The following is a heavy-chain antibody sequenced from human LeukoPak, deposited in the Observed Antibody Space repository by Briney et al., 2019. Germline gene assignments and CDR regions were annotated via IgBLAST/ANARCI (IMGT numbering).Heavy chain of an antibody. CDR2: INPSGGST. CDR3: ARVRSGSGNDYYYYMDV. CDR1: GYTFTSDY. J-gene: IGHJ6*03. V-gene: IGHV1-46*03. Sequence: GASVKVSCKASGYTFTSDYMQWVRQAPGQGLEWMGIINPSGGSTNYAQKFQGRVTMTRDTSTSTVYMDLTSLRSEDTAVYYCARVRSGSGNDYYYYMDVWGKGTTVTVSS. D-gene: IGHD3-10*01.